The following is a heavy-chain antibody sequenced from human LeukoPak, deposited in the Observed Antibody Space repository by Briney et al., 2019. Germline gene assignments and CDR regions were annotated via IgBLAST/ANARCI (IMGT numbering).Heavy chain of an antibody. CDR1: GFTFSNYW. J-gene: IGHJ4*02. CDR2: IRQDGSEQ. V-gene: IGHV3-7*01. CDR3: ATLTRGGTWCH. Sequence: GGSLRLSCAASGFTFSNYWMMWVRQAPGKGLDWVANIRQDGSEQNYVDSVKGRFTISRDNAKKSLYLQMNSLRAEDTALYYCATLTRGGTWCHWGQGTMVTVSS. D-gene: IGHD6-13*01.